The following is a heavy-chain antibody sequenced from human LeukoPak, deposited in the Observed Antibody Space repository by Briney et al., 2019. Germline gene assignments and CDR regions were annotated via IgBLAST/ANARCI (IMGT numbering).Heavy chain of an antibody. J-gene: IGHJ6*03. CDR1: GGSISSGDYY. CDR2: IYYSGST. Sequence: TPSQTLSLTCTVSGGSISSGDYYWSWIRQPPGKGLEWIGYIYYSGSTYYNPSLKSRVTISVDTSKNQFSLKLSSVTAADTAVYYCARVYCTNGVCLRGYYYYYMDVWGKGTTVTVSS. V-gene: IGHV4-30-4*08. D-gene: IGHD2-8*01. CDR3: ARVYCTNGVCLRGYYYYYMDV.